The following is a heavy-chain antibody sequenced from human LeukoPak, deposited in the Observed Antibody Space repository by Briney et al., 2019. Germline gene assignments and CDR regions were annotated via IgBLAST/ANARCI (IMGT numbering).Heavy chain of an antibody. V-gene: IGHV1-69*04. CDR3: ARDQGDNSYGYYAVWYAFDV. CDR2: IVPILGIA. CDR1: GGTFNNYA. D-gene: IGHD5-18*01. J-gene: IGHJ3*01. Sequence: SVKVSCKASGGTFNNYAISWVRQAPGQGLEWMGRIVPILGIANYAQEFQGRLIITADKATSSAYMELSSLRSEDTAVYYCARDQGDNSYGYYAVWYAFDVWGQGTMVTVSS.